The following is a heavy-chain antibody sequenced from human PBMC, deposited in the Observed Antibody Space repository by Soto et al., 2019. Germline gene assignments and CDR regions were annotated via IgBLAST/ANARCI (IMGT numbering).Heavy chain of an antibody. Sequence: SETLSLTCTVSGGSISGHYWSWIRQPAGKGLQYIGYISYSGSTNYNPSLKSRVTISVDTSNNQLSLRLSSVTAADTAVYYCARDVGLQHDTGYYDFWSGKNNWFDPWGQGTLVTVSS. J-gene: IGHJ5*02. CDR3: ARDVGLQHDTGYYDFWSGKNNWFDP. D-gene: IGHD3-3*01. CDR1: GGSISGHY. CDR2: ISYSGST. V-gene: IGHV4-59*11.